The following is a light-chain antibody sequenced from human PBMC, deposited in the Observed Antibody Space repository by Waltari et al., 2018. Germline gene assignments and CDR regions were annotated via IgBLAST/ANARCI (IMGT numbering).Light chain of an antibody. CDR1: QSLLHSDGKTY. CDR2: EVS. J-gene: IGKJ1*01. V-gene: IGKV2-29*02. CDR3: MQGIHLPWT. Sequence: DVVLTQSPRSLSVTPGQPASISCKSTQSLLHSDGKTYLYWYLQRPGQSPQLLMYEVSRRCSGVPDRVSASGSGTDFTLRISRVEAEDAAVYYCMQGIHLPWTFGHGTKVEI.